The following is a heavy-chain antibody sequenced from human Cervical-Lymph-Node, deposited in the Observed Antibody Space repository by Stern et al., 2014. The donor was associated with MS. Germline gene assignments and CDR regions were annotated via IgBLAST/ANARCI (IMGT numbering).Heavy chain of an antibody. CDR2: ATYDGSDQ. D-gene: IGHD3-10*01. CDR1: GFTFSDYG. V-gene: IGHV3-30*03. CDR3: ARDRGLTHYFYGMDV. Sequence: VQLVESGGGVVQPGKSLKLSCEASGFTFSDYGMHWVRQAPGKGLGWGALATYDGSDQYYADSVKGRFTVSRDNSKNTVLLQMNGLRPEDTAVYFCARDRGLTHYFYGMDVWGQGTTVTVSS. J-gene: IGHJ6*02.